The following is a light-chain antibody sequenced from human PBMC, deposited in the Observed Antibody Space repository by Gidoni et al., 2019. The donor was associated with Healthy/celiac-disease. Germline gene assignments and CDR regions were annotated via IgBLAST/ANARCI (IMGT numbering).Light chain of an antibody. J-gene: IGKJ4*01. CDR1: QSVSSY. V-gene: IGKV3-11*01. CDR3: QQRSNWPLT. CDR2: EAS. Sequence: EIVLTQSPATLSLSPGERATLSCRASQSVSSYLAWYQQKPGQAPRLLIYEASNRATGIPARFSGSGSGTDFTHTISSLEPEDFAVYYCQQRSNWPLTFGGGTKVEIK.